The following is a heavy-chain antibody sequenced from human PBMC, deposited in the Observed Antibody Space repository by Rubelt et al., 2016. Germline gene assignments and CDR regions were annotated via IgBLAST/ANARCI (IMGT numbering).Heavy chain of an antibody. D-gene: IGHD5-24*01. V-gene: IGHV4-34*01. CDR2: INHSGST. J-gene: IGHJ6*02. CDR3: ARGERWLQFDYYGMDV. CDR1: GGSFSGYY. Sequence: QVQLQQWGAGLLKPSETLSLTCAVYGGSFSGYYWSWIRQPPGKGLEWIGEINHSGSTNYNPSLKSRVTISVDTSKNQFSLKLCAVTAADTAVDYCARGERWLQFDYYGMDVWGQGTTGTVSS.